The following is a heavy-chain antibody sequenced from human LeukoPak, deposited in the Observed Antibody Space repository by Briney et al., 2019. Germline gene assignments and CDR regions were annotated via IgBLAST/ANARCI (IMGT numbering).Heavy chain of an antibody. D-gene: IGHD2/OR15-2a*01. CDR1: GYTFTRYY. V-gene: IGHV1-2*02. Sequence: TSLKVSCKASGYTFTRYYMHWVRQAPAHGLEWMGWINADSGGTNNAQKFQGRVTMTRDTSISTAYMELSRLRSDDTAVYYCARTFYDTLDSDAFDFWGQGTMVIVSS. J-gene: IGHJ3*01. CDR3: ARTFYDTLDSDAFDF. CDR2: INADSGGT.